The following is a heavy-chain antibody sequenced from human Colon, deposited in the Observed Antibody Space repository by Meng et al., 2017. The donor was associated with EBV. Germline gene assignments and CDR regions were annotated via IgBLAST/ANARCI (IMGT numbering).Heavy chain of an antibody. D-gene: IGHD3-22*01. J-gene: IGHJ4*02. CDR2: IYYSGST. CDR3: ARDSPVSHFDY. CDR1: GGSISSGGYY. Sequence: VQLRESGPGLVKPSQTLSLTGAVSGGSISSGGYYWSWIRQPPGKGLEWIGYIYYSGSTYYNPSLKSRVTISVDTSKNQFSLKLSSVTAADTAVYSCARDSPVSHFDYWGQGTLVTVSS. V-gene: IGHV4-30-4*01.